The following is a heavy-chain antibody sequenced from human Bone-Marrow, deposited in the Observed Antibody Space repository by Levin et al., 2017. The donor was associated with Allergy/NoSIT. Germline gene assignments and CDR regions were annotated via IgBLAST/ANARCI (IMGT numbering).Heavy chain of an antibody. V-gene: IGHV3-33*01. J-gene: IGHJ4*02. CDR3: GRDPSSTIDY. D-gene: IGHD5/OR15-5a*01. CDR1: GLIFSNHG. Sequence: GGSLRLSCAVSGLIFSNHGFHWVRQAPGKGLEWVAAIWYDGSSQHYADSVKGRFTVSRDDSKNTLYLQMNSLRAEDTAGYYCGRDPSSTIDYWGQGTLVTVSS. CDR2: IWYDGSSQ.